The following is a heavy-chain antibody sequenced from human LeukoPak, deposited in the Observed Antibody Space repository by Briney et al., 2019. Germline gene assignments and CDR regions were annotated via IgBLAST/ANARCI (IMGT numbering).Heavy chain of an antibody. CDR3: ARGQSCSSTSCFFDY. CDR1: GFTVSSNY. J-gene: IGHJ4*02. D-gene: IGHD2-2*01. CDR2: IYSGGST. Sequence: GGSLRLSCAASGFTVSSNYMSWVRQAPGKGLEWVPVIYSGGSTYYADSVKGRFTISRDNSKNTLYLQMNSLRVEDTAVYYCARGQSCSSTSCFFDYWGQGTLVTVSS. V-gene: IGHV3-53*01.